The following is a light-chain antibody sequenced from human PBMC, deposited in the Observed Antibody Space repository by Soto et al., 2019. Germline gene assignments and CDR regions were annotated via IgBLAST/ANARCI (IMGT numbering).Light chain of an antibody. CDR2: GNS. CDR1: SSNIGAGYD. J-gene: IGLJ1*01. CDR3: QSYDSRLSGSGV. V-gene: IGLV1-40*01. Sequence: QSVLTQPTSVSGAPGQRVTISCTGSSSNIGAGYDVHWYQQLPGTAPKLLIYGNSNRPSGVPDRFSGSKSGTSASLAITGLQAEDEADYYCQSYDSRLSGSGVFGTGTKVTVL.